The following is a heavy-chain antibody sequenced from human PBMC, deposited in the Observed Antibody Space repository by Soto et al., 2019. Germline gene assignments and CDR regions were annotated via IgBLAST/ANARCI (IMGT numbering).Heavy chain of an antibody. CDR2: IYHSGST. CDR1: GYSISSGYY. D-gene: IGHD3-3*01. Sequence: SETLSLTCAVSGYSISSGYYWGWIRQPPGKGLEWIGSIYHSGSTYYNPSLKSRVTISVDTSKNQLSLKLSSVTAADTAVYYCARDKGDDFWSGYYMVPRRRTVAWFDPWGQGTLVTVSS. V-gene: IGHV4-38-2*01. J-gene: IGHJ5*02. CDR3: ARDKGDDFWSGYYMVPRRRTVAWFDP.